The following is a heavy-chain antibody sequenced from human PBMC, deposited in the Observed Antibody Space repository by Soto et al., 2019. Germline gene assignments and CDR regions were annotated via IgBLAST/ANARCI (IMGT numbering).Heavy chain of an antibody. CDR2: IKPKTAAT. Sequence: ASVKVSCKPSGYSFSDYFIQRLRQAPGQGLEWVAWIKPKTAATNYAKKFQGRVSLTWDTSSTTAYMELTRLRPDDTAVYYCARIKWGRNYYNGMDVWGQGTTVTVSS. J-gene: IGHJ6*02. CDR3: ARIKWGRNYYNGMDV. D-gene: IGHD1-26*01. CDR1: GYSFSDYF. V-gene: IGHV1-2*02.